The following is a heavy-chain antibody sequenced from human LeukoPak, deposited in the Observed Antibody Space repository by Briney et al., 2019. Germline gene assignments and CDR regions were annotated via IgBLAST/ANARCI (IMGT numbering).Heavy chain of an antibody. V-gene: IGHV3-30*02. Sequence: GGSLRLSCAASGFTFSSYGMHWVRQAPGKGLEWVAFIRYDGSNKYYADSVKGRFTISRDNSKNTLYLQMNSLRAEDTAVYYCAKGGYSCGYGAFDYMDVWGKGTTVTISS. CDR2: IRYDGSNK. CDR3: AKGGYSCGYGAFDYMDV. CDR1: GFTFSSYG. D-gene: IGHD5-18*01. J-gene: IGHJ6*03.